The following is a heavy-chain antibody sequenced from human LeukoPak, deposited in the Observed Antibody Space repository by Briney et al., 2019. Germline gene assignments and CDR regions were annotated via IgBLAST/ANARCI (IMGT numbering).Heavy chain of an antibody. CDR2: ISSSGSTI. CDR3: ARVGYYDSSGHPNAFDI. V-gene: IGHV3-48*03. J-gene: IGHJ3*02. CDR1: GFTFSSYE. Sequence: GGSLRLSCAASGFTFSSYEMNWVRQAPGKGLERVSYISSSGSTIYYADSVKGRFTISRDNAKNSLYLQMNSLRAEDTAVYYCARVGYYDSSGHPNAFDIWGQGTMVTVSS. D-gene: IGHD3-22*01.